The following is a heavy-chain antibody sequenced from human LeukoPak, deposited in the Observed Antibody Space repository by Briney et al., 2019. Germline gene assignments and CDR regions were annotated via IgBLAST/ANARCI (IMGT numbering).Heavy chain of an antibody. CDR2: IYYSGST. V-gene: IGHV4-59*01. Sequence: PSETLSLTCTVSGGSISSYYWSWIRQPPGKGLEWIGYIYYSGSTNYNPSLKSRVTISVDTSKNQFSLKLSSVTAADTAVYYCARGPLYSYGPYYFDYWGQGNLVTVSS. J-gene: IGHJ4*02. CDR1: GGSISSYY. CDR3: ARGPLYSYGPYYFDY. D-gene: IGHD5-18*01.